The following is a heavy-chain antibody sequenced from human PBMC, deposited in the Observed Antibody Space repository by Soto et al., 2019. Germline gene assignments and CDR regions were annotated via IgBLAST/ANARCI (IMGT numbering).Heavy chain of an antibody. CDR1: VDSFSRTSAA. Sequence: QTLSLTCSISVDSFSRTSAAWNWIRHSPSRGLEWLGRTYYRYKWYNDYAVSMRSRITINPDTTKNQFSLQLNSATHEDTAVYYCATWRFDYWGQGTLVTDSS. CDR3: ATWRFDY. V-gene: IGHV6-1*01. J-gene: IGHJ4*02. CDR2: TYYRYKWYN.